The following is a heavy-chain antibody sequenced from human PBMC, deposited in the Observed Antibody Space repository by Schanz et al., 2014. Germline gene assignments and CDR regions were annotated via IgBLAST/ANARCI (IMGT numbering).Heavy chain of an antibody. Sequence: EVQLVESGGGLVKPGESLRLSCAASGFTFNTHSMDGVRQAPGKGPEWVSCISSSSDFESYVDSVRGRFTISRDNAKNSLYLQMNSLRADDTAVYYCVVALAGNAFDIWGQGTMVTVSS. V-gene: IGHV3-21*01. CDR2: ISSSSDFE. CDR3: VVALAGNAFDI. CDR1: GFTFNTHS. D-gene: IGHD1-1*01. J-gene: IGHJ3*02.